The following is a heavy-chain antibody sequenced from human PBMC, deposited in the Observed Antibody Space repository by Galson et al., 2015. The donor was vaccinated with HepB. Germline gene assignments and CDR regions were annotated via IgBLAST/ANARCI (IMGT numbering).Heavy chain of an antibody. J-gene: IGHJ6*03. V-gene: IGHV3-30*18. Sequence: SLRLSCAASESSFGSYGMHWVRQAPGKGLEWVAVISYDGINSYYGDAVRDRFTISRDNAKNTLYLQMSNLKPEDTAVYSCAKGRRGAATGKRYYFYYMDVWGKGTPVTVSS. CDR3: AKGRRGAATGKRYYFYYMDV. CDR1: ESSFGSYG. CDR2: ISYDGINS. D-gene: IGHD6-13*01.